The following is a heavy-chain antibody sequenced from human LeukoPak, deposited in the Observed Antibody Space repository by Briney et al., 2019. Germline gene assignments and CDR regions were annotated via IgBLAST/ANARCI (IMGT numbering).Heavy chain of an antibody. CDR3: ARDHVGSGWPRPWYFEF. CDR1: GYTFTGYY. V-gene: IGHV1-2*02. Sequence: ASVTVSCTPSGYTFTGYYLHWVRQAPGQGLEWMGWINPNTGATIYAEKFQGRVTMTRDTSIDTAYMEMRSLRSDDTAVYYCARDHVGSGWPRPWYFEFWGQGTLITVSS. CDR2: INPNTGAT. J-gene: IGHJ4*02. D-gene: IGHD6-19*01.